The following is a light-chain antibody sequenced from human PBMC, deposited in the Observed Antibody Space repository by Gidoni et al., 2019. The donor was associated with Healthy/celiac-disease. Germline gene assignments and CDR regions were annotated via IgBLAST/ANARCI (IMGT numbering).Light chain of an antibody. CDR1: QSVSSY. V-gene: IGKV3-11*01. CDR2: DAS. CDR3: RQRSNWPT. Sequence: EIVLTQSPATLSLSPGERATRSCSASQSVSSYLAWYQQQPGQAPRLLIYDASNRATGIPARFSGSGSGTDYPLTITRLEPEDFAVYYCRQRSNWPTFGGGTKVEIK. J-gene: IGKJ4*02.